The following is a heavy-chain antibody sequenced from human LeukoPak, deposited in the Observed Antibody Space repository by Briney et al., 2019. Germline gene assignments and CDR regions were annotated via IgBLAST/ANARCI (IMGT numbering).Heavy chain of an antibody. CDR2: IYYSGST. D-gene: IGHD1-26*01. CDR3: ARAPVLRRATQGRYYYYYYMDV. V-gene: IGHV4-39*07. CDR1: GGSISSSNYY. J-gene: IGHJ6*03. Sequence: SEILSLTCTVSGGSISSSNYYWGWIRQPPGKGLEWIGSIYYSGSTYYNPSLKSRVTISVDTSKNQFSLKLNSVTAADTAVYYCARAPVLRRATQGRYYYYYYMDVWGKGTTVTVSS.